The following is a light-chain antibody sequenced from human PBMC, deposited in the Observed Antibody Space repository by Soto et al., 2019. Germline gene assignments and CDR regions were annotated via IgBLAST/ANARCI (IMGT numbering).Light chain of an antibody. J-gene: IGKJ1*01. Sequence: DIQMTQSPSSLSASVGDRVTMTCRASRSISSYLNWYQQKPGKAPKLLIYAASSFQSVIPTKFSGSGSWTDFTLTISSLQPEDYATYYCQQSYSTFGQGTKVDIK. CDR2: AAS. CDR1: RSISSY. V-gene: IGKV1-39*01. CDR3: QQSYST.